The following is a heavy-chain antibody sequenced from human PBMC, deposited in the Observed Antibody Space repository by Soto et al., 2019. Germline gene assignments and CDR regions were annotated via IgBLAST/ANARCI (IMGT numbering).Heavy chain of an antibody. CDR3: AKVLSKNYYYPFDF. J-gene: IGHJ4*02. CDR1: GFTFSDYA. Sequence: LRLSCTASGFTFSDYAMAWVRQAPGKGLEWVSTISGGSSVTYYGDSVKGRFTISRDNAKKTLFLQLNRLSAEDTATYYCAKVLSKNYYYPFDFWGQGTQVTV. CDR2: ISGGSSVT. V-gene: IGHV3-23*01. D-gene: IGHD3-10*01.